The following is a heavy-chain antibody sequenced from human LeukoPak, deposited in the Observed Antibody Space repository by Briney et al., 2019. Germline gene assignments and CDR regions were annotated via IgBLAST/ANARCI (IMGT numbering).Heavy chain of an antibody. J-gene: IGHJ5*02. V-gene: IGHV3-73*01. CDR3: TSRYSSGLNWFDP. D-gene: IGHD6-19*01. CDR2: IRSKANSYAT. Sequence: GGSLRLSCAASGFTFSGSAMHCVRQASGKGLEWVGRIRSKANSYATAYAASVKGRFTISRDDSKNTAYLQMNSLKTEDTAVYYCTSRYSSGLNWFDPWGQGTLVTVSS. CDR1: GFTFSGSA.